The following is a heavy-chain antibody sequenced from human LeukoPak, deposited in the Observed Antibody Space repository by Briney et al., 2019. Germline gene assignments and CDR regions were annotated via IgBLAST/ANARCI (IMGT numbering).Heavy chain of an antibody. Sequence: PSEILSLTCAVYGGSFSGYYWSWIRQPPGKGLEWIGEINHSGSTNYNLSLKSRVTISVDTSKNQFSLKLSSVTAADTAVYYCARGISTVVTHTFDYWGQGTLVTVSS. CDR2: INHSGST. CDR1: GGSFSGYY. J-gene: IGHJ4*02. V-gene: IGHV4-34*01. D-gene: IGHD4-23*01. CDR3: ARGISTVVTHTFDY.